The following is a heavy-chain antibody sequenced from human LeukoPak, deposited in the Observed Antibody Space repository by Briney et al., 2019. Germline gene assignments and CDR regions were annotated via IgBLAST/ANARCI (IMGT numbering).Heavy chain of an antibody. CDR2: IRYDGSNK. CDR1: GFTFSSYG. Sequence: GGSLRLSCAASGFTFSSYGMHWVRQAPGKGLEWVAFIRYDGSNKYYADSVKGRFTISRDNSKNTPYLQMNSLRAEDTAVYYCAKEARNYYYGMDVWAKGPRSPSP. J-gene: IGHJ6*02. CDR3: AKEARNYYYGMDV. V-gene: IGHV3-30*02.